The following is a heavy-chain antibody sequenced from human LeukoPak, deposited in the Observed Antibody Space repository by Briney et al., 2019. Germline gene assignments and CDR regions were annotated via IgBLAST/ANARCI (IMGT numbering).Heavy chain of an antibody. CDR3: AKDLTSIAAAGSAYFDY. V-gene: IGHV3-30*18. J-gene: IGHJ4*02. CDR2: ISYDGSNK. D-gene: IGHD6-13*01. CDR1: GFTFSSYG. Sequence: GGSLRLSCAASGFTFSSYGMHWVRQAPGKGLEWVVVISYDGSNKYYADSVKGRFTISRDNSKNTLYLQMNSLRAEDTAVYYCAKDLTSIAAAGSAYFDYWGQGTLVTVSS.